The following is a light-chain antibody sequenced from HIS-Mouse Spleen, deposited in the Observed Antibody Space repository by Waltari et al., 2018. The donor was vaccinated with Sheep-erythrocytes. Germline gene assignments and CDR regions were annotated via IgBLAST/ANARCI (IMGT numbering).Light chain of an antibody. Sequence: QSALTQPRSVSGSPGQSVTISCTGTSSDVGGYNYVSWYHQHPGKAPKLMIYDVSKRPSGVPGRLSGSKSGNTASLTISGLQAEDEADYYCCSYAGSYNHVFATGTKVTVL. V-gene: IGLV2-11*01. J-gene: IGLJ1*01. CDR2: DVS. CDR3: CSYAGSYNHV. CDR1: SSDVGGYNY.